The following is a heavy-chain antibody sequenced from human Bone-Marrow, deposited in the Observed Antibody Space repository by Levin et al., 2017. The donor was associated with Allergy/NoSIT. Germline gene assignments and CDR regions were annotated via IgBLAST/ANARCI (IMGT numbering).Heavy chain of an antibody. CDR3: ARGAYCGGDCYSPDY. V-gene: IGHV1-18*01. Sequence: PGGSLRLSCEASGYTFTSFAISWVRQAPGQGLEWMGWISAYDDDTNYAQNFQDRVTMTTDTSTNTAYMELRSLRSDDTAVYYCARGAYCGGDCYSPDYWGQGTLVTVSS. CDR1: GYTFTSFA. J-gene: IGHJ4*02. CDR2: ISAYDDDT. D-gene: IGHD2-21*02.